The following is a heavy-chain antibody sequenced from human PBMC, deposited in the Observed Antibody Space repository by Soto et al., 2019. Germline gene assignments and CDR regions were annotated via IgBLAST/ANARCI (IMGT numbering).Heavy chain of an antibody. Sequence: SETLSLTCTVSGGSISSGGYYWSWIRQHPGKGLEWIGYIYHSGSTYYNPSLKSRVTISVDTSKNQFSLKLSSVTAADTAMYYCARFPEEITTVTTGYYGMDVWGQGTTVTVSS. D-gene: IGHD4-17*01. J-gene: IGHJ6*02. CDR2: IYHSGST. V-gene: IGHV4-31*03. CDR3: ARFPEEITTVTTGYYGMDV. CDR1: GGSISSGGYY.